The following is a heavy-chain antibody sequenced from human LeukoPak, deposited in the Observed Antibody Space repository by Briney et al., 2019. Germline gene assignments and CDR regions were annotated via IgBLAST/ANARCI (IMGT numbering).Heavy chain of an antibody. CDR2: ISGSGGST. Sequence: GGSLRLSCGASGFRFSSYAMSWVRQAPGKGLEWVSSISGSGGSTYYTDSVKGRFAISRDNSKSTLYLQMNILGTDDTALYYCVKGGQNYDFWRFDYWGQGTLVTASS. D-gene: IGHD3-3*01. CDR3: VKGGQNYDFWRFDY. V-gene: IGHV3-23*01. J-gene: IGHJ4*02. CDR1: GFRFSSYA.